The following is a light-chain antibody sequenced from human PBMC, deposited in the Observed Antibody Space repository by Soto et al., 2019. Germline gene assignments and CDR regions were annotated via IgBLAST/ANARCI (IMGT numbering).Light chain of an antibody. CDR2: DVS. J-gene: IGLJ1*01. CDR1: SSDVGGYNY. CDR3: SSYIPNNSTYV. V-gene: IGLV2-14*03. Sequence: QSALTQPASVSGSPGQSITISCTGTSSDVGGYNYVSWYQHHPGKAPKRMIHDVSNRPSGVSNRFSGSKSGNTASLTISGLQAEDEADYYCSSYIPNNSTYVFGTGTKFTVL.